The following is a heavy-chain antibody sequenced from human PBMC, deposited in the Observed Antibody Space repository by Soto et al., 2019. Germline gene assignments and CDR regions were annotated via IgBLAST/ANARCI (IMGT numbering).Heavy chain of an antibody. V-gene: IGHV1-69*13. D-gene: IGHD3-16*01. CDR2: IIPIFGTA. CDR1: GGTFSSYA. Sequence: SVKVSCKASGGTFSSYAISWVRQAPGQGLEWMGGIIPIFGTANYAQKFQGRVTITANESTSTAYMELSSLRSEDTAVYYCARGRAGDYDYVWGSYGDWFDPWGQGTLVTVSS. J-gene: IGHJ5*02. CDR3: ARGRAGDYDYVWGSYGDWFDP.